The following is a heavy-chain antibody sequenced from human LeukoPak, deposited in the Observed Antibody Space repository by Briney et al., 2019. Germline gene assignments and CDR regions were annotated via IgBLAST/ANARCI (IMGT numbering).Heavy chain of an antibody. Sequence: GSLRLSCAASGFTVSSNYMNWVRQAPGKGLEWIGEINHSGSTNYNPSLKSRVTISVDTSKNQFSLKLSSVTAADTAVYYCARSSGYSSSWAAYYYGMDVWGQGTTVTVSS. CDR3: ARSSGYSSSWAAYYYGMDV. CDR2: INHSGST. D-gene: IGHD6-13*01. J-gene: IGHJ6*02. CDR1: GFTVSSNY. V-gene: IGHV4-34*01.